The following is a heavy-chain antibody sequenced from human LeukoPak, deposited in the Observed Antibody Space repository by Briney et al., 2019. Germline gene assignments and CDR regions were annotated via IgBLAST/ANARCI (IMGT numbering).Heavy chain of an antibody. CDR3: ARGYAPFDP. V-gene: IGHV4-31*03. D-gene: IGHD5-12*01. J-gene: IGHJ5*02. Sequence: SQTLSLTCTVSGGSITSGGHFWSWIRQQSGKGLVWIGYIHDTGNTHYNPSLQSRLTMSLDTSKNQFSLKLSSMTAADTAVYYCARGYAPFDPWGQGIRVTVSS. CDR2: IHDTGNT. CDR1: GGSITSGGHF.